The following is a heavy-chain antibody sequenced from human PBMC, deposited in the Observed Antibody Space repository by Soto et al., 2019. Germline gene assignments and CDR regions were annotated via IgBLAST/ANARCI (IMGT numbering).Heavy chain of an antibody. CDR1: GGTFSSYT. V-gene: IGHV1-69*08. Sequence: QVQLVQSGAEVKKPGSSVKVSCKASGGTFSSYTISWVRQAPGQGLEWMGRIIPILGIANYAQKFQGRVXIXAXXATSTAYRELSSLSSEDTAVYYCARDVVAAAASDYWGQGTLVTVSS. J-gene: IGHJ4*02. CDR3: ARDVVAAAASDY. CDR2: IIPILGIA. D-gene: IGHD6-13*01.